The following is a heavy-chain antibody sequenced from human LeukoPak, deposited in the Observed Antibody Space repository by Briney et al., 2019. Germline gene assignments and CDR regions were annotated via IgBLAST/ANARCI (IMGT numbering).Heavy chain of an antibody. CDR3: ARGRYYEPLDY. J-gene: IGHJ4*02. CDR1: GDSLSSRGYY. Sequence: SETLSLTCTVSGDSLSSRGYYWGWIGQPPGQGLKWIGHISYTGSTYYNPSLKSRVTISVDTSKNQFSLQLRSVTAADTAVYYCARGRYYEPLDYWGQGTLVTVST. D-gene: IGHD3-22*01. CDR2: ISYTGST. V-gene: IGHV4-39*07.